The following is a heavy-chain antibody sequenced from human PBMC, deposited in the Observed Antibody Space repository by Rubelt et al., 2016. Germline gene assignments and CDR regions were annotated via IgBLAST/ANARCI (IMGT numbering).Heavy chain of an antibody. V-gene: IGHV3-30*02. CDR2: IRYDGSST. J-gene: IGHJ5*02. Sequence: QVHLVESGGGVVQPGGSLRLSCAASGLSFSRYGMHWVRQAPGKGLEWVTFIRYDGSSTYYADSVKGRFTISRDNSQNTLFLQMDSLRPDDTAVYYCARDGSGWSAHWGQGTLVTVSS. D-gene: IGHD6-19*01. CDR3: ARDGSGWSAH. CDR1: GLSFSRYG.